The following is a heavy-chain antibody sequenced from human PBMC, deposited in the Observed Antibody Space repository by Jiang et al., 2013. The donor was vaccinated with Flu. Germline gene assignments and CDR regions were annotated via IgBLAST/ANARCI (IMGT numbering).Heavy chain of an antibody. CDR3: ARILDSNYRRGLYMDA. CDR2: IGWDGYK. Sequence: RPTQTLTLTCTFSGFSLSTTGMCVSWIRQSPGKALEWLALIGWDGYKYYNTFLKTRLTISKDTSKNQVVLTMTNMDPVDTATYYCARILDSNYRRGLYMDAWGKGTTVTVSS. J-gene: IGHJ6*03. D-gene: IGHD4-11*01. V-gene: IGHV2-70*01. CDR1: GFSLSTTGMC.